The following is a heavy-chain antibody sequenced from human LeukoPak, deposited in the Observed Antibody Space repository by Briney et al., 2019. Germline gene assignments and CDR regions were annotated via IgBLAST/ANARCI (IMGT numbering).Heavy chain of an antibody. CDR3: ARERIAAAAFDY. CDR1: GGSISSGSYY. CDR2: IYTSGST. V-gene: IGHV4-61*02. J-gene: IGHJ4*02. Sequence: PSQTLSLTCTVSGGSISSGSYYWSWIRQPAGKGLEWIGRIYTSGSTNYNPSLKSRVTISVDTSKNQFSLKLSSVTAADTAVYYCARERIAAAAFDYWGQGTLVTVSS. D-gene: IGHD6-13*01.